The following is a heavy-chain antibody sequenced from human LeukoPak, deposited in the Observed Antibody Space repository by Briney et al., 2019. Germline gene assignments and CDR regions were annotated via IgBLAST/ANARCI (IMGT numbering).Heavy chain of an antibody. CDR3: ARVYYDSSGPAFDY. CDR2: IWYDGSNK. V-gene: IGHV3-33*01. D-gene: IGHD3-22*01. Sequence: PGGSLRLSCAASGFTFSSYGMHWVRQAPGKGLEWVAVIWYDGSNKYYADPVKGRFTISRDNSKNTLYLQMNSLRAEDTAVYYCARVYYDSSGPAFDYWGQGTLVTVSS. CDR1: GFTFSSYG. J-gene: IGHJ4*02.